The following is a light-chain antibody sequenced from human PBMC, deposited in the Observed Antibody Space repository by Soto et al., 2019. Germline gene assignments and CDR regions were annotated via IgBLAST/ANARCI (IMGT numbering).Light chain of an antibody. J-gene: IGKJ2*01. CDR2: DLS. V-gene: IGKV3-20*01. CDR3: HEYGSSPLT. CDR1: QSVSSSL. Sequence: EIVLTQSPGTLSLSPGEGATLSCRARQSVSSSLLAWFQQKPGQPPRLLIHDLSSRATGIPDRFSGSGSGTDFTLSCSRLEPEDFEVSYCHEYGSSPLTFGQGNQLQIK.